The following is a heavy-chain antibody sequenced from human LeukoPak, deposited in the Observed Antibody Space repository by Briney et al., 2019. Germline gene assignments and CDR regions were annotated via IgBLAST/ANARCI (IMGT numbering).Heavy chain of an antibody. D-gene: IGHD3-9*01. Sequence: ASVKVSCKASGYTFTSYDINWVRQATGQGLEWMGWMNPNSGNTGYAQKLQGRVTMTRNTSISTAYMELSSLRSEDTAVYYCARGYFDWLLPPSFDYWGQGTLVTVSS. CDR3: ARGYFDWLLPPSFDY. CDR1: GYTFTSYD. J-gene: IGHJ4*02. V-gene: IGHV1-8*01. CDR2: MNPNSGNT.